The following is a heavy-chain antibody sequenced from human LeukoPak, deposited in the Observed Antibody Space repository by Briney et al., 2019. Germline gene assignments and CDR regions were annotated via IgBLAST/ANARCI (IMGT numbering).Heavy chain of an antibody. D-gene: IGHD3-3*01. CDR3: ARGPDPKYYDFWSGYPYFDY. V-gene: IGHV5-51*01. CDR2: IYPGDSDT. CDR1: GYSFTSYW. Sequence: GESLKISCKGSGYSFTSYWIGWVRQMPGKGLEWMGIIYPGDSDTRYSPSFQGQVTISADKSISTAYLQWSSLKASDTAMYYCARGPDPKYYDFWSGYPYFDYWGQGTLVTVSS. J-gene: IGHJ4*02.